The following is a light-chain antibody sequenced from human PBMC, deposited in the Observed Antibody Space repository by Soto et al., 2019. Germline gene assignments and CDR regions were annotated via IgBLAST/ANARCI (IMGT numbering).Light chain of an antibody. Sequence: DIQMTQSPSSLSASVGDRVTITCRASQSISSYLNWYQQKPGKAPKLLIYAASSLQSGVPSRFSCSGSGTDFTLTISSLQPEDFGTYYCQHSYRSPLTFCGGTKVEIK. V-gene: IGKV1-39*01. CDR3: QHSYRSPLT. J-gene: IGKJ4*01. CDR2: AAS. CDR1: QSISSY.